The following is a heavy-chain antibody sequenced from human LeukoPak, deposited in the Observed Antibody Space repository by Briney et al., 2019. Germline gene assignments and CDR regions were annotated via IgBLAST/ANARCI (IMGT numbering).Heavy chain of an antibody. V-gene: IGHV3-23*01. CDR3: ANANDFWSSYYTY. D-gene: IGHD3-3*01. CDR1: GFTFSSYA. Sequence: GGSLRLSCAASGFTFSSYAMSWVRQAPGKGLEWVSAISGSGGSTYYADSVKGRFTISRDNSKNTLYLQMNSLRAEDTAVYYCANANDFWSSYYTYWGQGTLVTVSS. CDR2: ISGSGGST. J-gene: IGHJ4*02.